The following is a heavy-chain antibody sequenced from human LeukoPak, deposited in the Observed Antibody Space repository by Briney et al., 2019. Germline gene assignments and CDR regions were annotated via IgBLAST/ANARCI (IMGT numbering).Heavy chain of an antibody. CDR2: IYHSGST. Sequence: SQTLSLTRTVSGGSISSGGYYWSWIRQPPGKGLEWIGYIYHSGSTYYNPSLKSRVTISVDRSKNQFSLKLSSVTAADTAVYYCARDRRYCSSTSCYRPTFDYWGQGTLVTVSS. CDR3: ARDRRYCSSTSCYRPTFDY. D-gene: IGHD2-2*01. J-gene: IGHJ4*02. V-gene: IGHV4-30-2*01. CDR1: GGSISSGGYY.